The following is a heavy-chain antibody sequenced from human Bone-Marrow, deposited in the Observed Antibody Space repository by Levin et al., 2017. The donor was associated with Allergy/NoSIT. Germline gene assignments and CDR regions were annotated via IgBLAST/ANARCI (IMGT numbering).Heavy chain of an antibody. D-gene: IGHD1-26*01. V-gene: IGHV5-51*01. Sequence: RGESLKISCKGSGYSFTTYWIGWVRQMPGKGLEWMGIIYPSDSETTYSPSFQGQVTISADHSISTAYLQWSSLKASDTAMYYCVRLGTARYYYNIDVWGQGTSVTVS. CDR1: GYSFTTYW. CDR3: VRLGTARYYYNIDV. CDR2: IYPSDSET. J-gene: IGHJ6*02.